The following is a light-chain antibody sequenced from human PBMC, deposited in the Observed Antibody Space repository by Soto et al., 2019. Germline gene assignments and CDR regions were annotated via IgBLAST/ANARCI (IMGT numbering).Light chain of an antibody. J-gene: IGLJ2*01. CDR2: EGS. Sequence: QSALTQPASVSGSPGQSITISCTGTSSDVGSYNLVSWYQQQPGKAPKLMIYEGSKRPSGVSNRFAGSKSGNTASRTISVLQADDEADYYCCSFAGLNTLLFGGGTKLTVL. CDR3: CSFAGLNTLL. V-gene: IGLV2-23*01. CDR1: SSDVGSYNL.